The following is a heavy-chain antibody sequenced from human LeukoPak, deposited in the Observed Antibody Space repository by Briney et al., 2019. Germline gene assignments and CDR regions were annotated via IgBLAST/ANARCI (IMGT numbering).Heavy chain of an antibody. Sequence: GGSLRLSCAASGFTFSSYGMHWVRQAPGKGVEWVAFIRYDGSNKYYADSVEGRFTISRDNSKNTLYLQMNSLRAEDTAVYYCAKEAHIVVVPAALDIWGQGTMVTVSS. CDR3: AKEAHIVVVPAALDI. CDR2: IRYDGSNK. CDR1: GFTFSSYG. J-gene: IGHJ3*02. D-gene: IGHD2-2*01. V-gene: IGHV3-30*02.